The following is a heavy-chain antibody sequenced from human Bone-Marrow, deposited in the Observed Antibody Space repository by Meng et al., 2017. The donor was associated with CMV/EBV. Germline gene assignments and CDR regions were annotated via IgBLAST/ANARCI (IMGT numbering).Heavy chain of an antibody. J-gene: IGHJ6*02. CDR3: AREGKGTSYRGYYYYYGMDV. Sequence: GSLRLSCTVSGGSISSSSYYWGWIRQPPGKGLEWIGSIYYSGSTYYNPSLKSRVTISVDTSKNQFSLKLSSVTAADTAVYYCAREGKGTSYRGYYYYYGMDVWGQGTTVTVSS. CDR1: GGSISSSSYY. V-gene: IGHV4-39*07. D-gene: IGHD2-2*02. CDR2: IYYSGST.